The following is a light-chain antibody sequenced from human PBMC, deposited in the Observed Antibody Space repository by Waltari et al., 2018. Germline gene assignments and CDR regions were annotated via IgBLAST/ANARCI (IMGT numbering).Light chain of an antibody. CDR3: QQRSNWPPGELT. CDR1: QSVSSY. V-gene: IGKV3-11*01. J-gene: IGKJ4*01. Sequence: EIVLTHSPATLSLSPGESATLSCRASQSVSSYLAWYQQKPGQAPRLLIYDASNRATGIPARFSGSGSGTDFTLTISSLEPEDFAVYYCQQRSNWPPGELTFGGGTKVEIK. CDR2: DAS.